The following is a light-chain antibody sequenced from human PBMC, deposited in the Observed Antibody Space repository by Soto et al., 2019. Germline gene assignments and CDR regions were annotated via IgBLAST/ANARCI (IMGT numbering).Light chain of an antibody. V-gene: IGLV2-23*03. J-gene: IGLJ1*01. CDR3: CSYAGSSTFV. Sequence: QSVLTQPASVSGSPGQSISLSCTGTSSDVGSYNLVSWYQQHPGEAPKLMIYEGTQRPSGVSNRFSGSKSGNTAPLTISGLQAEDEADYYCCSYAGSSTFVFGSGTKVTVL. CDR2: EGT. CDR1: SSDVGSYNL.